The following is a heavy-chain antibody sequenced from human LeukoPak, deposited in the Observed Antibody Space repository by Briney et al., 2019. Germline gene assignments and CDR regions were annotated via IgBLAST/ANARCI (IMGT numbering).Heavy chain of an antibody. CDR2: ISYDGSNT. D-gene: IGHD6-13*01. V-gene: IGHV3-30-3*01. J-gene: IGHJ4*02. CDR1: GFTFNNYA. CDR3: ARVSAGSQVDY. Sequence: PGRSLRLSCAASGFTFNNYAMHWVRQAPGKGLEWVAVISYDGSNTYYADSVKGRFTISRDNAKNSLYLQMNSLRAEDTAVYYCARVSAGSQVDYWGQGTLVTVSS.